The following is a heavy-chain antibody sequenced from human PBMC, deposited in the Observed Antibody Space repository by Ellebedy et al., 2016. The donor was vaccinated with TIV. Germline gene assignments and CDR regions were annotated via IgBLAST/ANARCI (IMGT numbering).Heavy chain of an antibody. CDR1: GGSIRSSSYY. CDR3: ASLEMATILDAFDI. D-gene: IGHD5-24*01. J-gene: IGHJ3*02. CDR2: IYYSGST. V-gene: IGHV4-39*01. Sequence: MPSETLSLTCTVFGGSIRSSSYYWGWIRQPPGKGLEWIGSIYYSGSTYYNPSLESRVTISGDTSRNQFSLKVTSVTAADTAVYYCASLEMATILDAFDIWGQGTKVTVSS.